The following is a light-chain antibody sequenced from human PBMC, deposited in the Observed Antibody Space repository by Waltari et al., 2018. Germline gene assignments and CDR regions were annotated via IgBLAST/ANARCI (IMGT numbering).Light chain of an antibody. CDR3: QSYDTSLSVV. Sequence: SVLTQPPSVSGAPGQRVSISCPGTGSNLWAGFDVHWYQQLPGKAPKLLTYGTSTRPPGVPDRFFCSQSGTSASLAITGLQAEDEADYYCQSYDTSLSVVFGGGTKLTVL. J-gene: IGLJ2*01. CDR1: GSNLWAGFD. CDR2: GTS. V-gene: IGLV1-40*01.